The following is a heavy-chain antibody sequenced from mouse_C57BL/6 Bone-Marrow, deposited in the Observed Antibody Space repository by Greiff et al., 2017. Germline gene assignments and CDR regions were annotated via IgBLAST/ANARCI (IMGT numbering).Heavy chain of an antibody. CDR1: GYTFTDYY. D-gene: IGHD1-1*01. CDR3: ASLITTVAIFDY. Sequence: VQLKQSGPVLVKPGASVKMSCKASGYTFTDYYMNWVKQSHGKSLEWIGVINPYNGGTSYNQKFKGKATLTVDKSSSTAYMELNSLTSEDSAVYYCASLITTVAIFDYWGQGTTLTVSS. V-gene: IGHV1-19*01. J-gene: IGHJ2*01. CDR2: INPYNGGT.